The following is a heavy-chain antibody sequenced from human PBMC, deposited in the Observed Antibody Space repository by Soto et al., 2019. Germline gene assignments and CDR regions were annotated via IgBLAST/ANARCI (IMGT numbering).Heavy chain of an antibody. D-gene: IGHD5-12*01. CDR2: IIPIFGSA. Sequence: QVQLVQSGAEVKKPGSSVKVSCKASGGTFSNYAITWVRQAPGQGLEWLGRIIPIFGSANYAQKFQGRVTITADESTTTAYMELSSLRSDDTAVYYCAKGGGKAGYFGNWFDPWGQGTLVTVSS. J-gene: IGHJ5*02. CDR3: AKGGGKAGYFGNWFDP. CDR1: GGTFSNYA. V-gene: IGHV1-69*15.